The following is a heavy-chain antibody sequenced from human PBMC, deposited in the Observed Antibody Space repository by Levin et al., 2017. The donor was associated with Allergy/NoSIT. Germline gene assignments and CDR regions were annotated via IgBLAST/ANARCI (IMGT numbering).Heavy chain of an antibody. CDR1: GYTFTNYG. J-gene: IGHJ3*01. V-gene: IGHV1-18*01. CDR2: ISAYNGDT. Sequence: ASVKVSCKASGYTFTNYGISWVRQAPGQGLEWMGWISAYNGDTNYAHNLQGRVTMTTDTSTSTAYMELRSLRSDDTAVFYCARVPLGSFAFDLWGQGTMVTVSS. D-gene: IGHD3-10*01. CDR3: ARVPLGSFAFDL.